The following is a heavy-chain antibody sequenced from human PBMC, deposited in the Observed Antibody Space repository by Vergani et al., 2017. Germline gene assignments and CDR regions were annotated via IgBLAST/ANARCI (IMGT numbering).Heavy chain of an antibody. Sequence: QVTLKESGPVLVKPTETLTLTCTVSGFSLSNARMGVSWIRQPPGKALEWLAHIFSNDEKSYSTSLKSRLTISKDTSKSQVVLTMTNMDPVVTATYYCARYGWYGYYMDLWGKGTTVTVSS. J-gene: IGHJ6*03. D-gene: IGHD6-19*01. CDR1: GFSLSNARMG. V-gene: IGHV2-26*01. CDR3: ARYGWYGYYMDL. CDR2: IFSNDEK.